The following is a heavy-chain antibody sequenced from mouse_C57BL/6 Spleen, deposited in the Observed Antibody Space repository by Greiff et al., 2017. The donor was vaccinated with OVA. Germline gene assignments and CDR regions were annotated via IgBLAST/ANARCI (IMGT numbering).Heavy chain of an antibody. V-gene: IGHV1-55*01. Sequence: QVQLQQPGAELVKPGASVKMSCKASGYTFTSYWITWVKQRPGQGLEWIGDIYPANGSTNYNEKFQSKATLTVDTSSSTAYMQLSNLTSEDSSVYCCGRHGNYRFAYWGQGTLVTVSA. J-gene: IGHJ3*01. CDR3: GRHGNYRFAY. CDR2: IYPANGST. CDR1: GYTFTSYW. D-gene: IGHD2-1*01.